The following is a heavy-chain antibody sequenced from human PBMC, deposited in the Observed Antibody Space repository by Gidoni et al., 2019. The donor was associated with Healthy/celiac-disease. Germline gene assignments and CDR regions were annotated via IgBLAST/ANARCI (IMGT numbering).Heavy chain of an antibody. D-gene: IGHD2-15*01. V-gene: IGHV3-23*01. CDR1: GFTFSSYA. J-gene: IGHJ4*02. CDR2: ISGSGGST. CDR3: AKASRGGYGGNTFDY. Sequence: EVQLLESGGGLVQPGGSLRLSCAASGFTFSSYAMRWVRQAPGKGLEWVSAISGSGGSTYYADSVKGRFTISRDNSKNTLYLQMNSLRAEDTAVYYCAKASRGGYGGNTFDYWGQGTLVTVSS.